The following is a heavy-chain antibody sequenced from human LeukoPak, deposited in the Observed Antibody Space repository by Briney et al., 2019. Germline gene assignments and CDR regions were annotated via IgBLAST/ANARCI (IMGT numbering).Heavy chain of an antibody. D-gene: IGHD7-27*01. CDR1: GGTFSSYA. J-gene: IGHJ4*02. Sequence: PRASVKVSCKASGGTFSSYAISWVRQAPGQGLEWLGWISTYNGNTHYAQKLQGRVTMTTDTSTTTAYMELRSLRSDDTAVYYCARDYRTGFDYWGQGTLVTVSS. CDR2: ISTYNGNT. CDR3: ARDYRTGFDY. V-gene: IGHV1-18*01.